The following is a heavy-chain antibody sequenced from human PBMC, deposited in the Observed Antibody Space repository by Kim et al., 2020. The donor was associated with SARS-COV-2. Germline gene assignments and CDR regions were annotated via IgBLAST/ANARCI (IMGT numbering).Heavy chain of an antibody. J-gene: IGHJ4*02. V-gene: IGHV5-10-1*01. CDR3: ARNRSRATAALDS. Sequence: GESLKISCKGSGYSFTDYWITWVRQMPGKGLEWMGRIDPSDSYIEYSPSFQGHVTISADKSINTAYVQWSSLKAPDTAMYFCARNRSRATAALDSWGQGTLVTVSS. D-gene: IGHD1-26*01. CDR2: IDPSDSYI. CDR1: GYSFTDYW.